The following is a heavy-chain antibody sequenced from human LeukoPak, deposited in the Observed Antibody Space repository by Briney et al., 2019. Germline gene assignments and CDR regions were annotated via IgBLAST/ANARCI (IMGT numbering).Heavy chain of an antibody. J-gene: IGHJ4*02. V-gene: IGHV4-30-2*01. CDR2: VYHTGST. CDR3: ARAPADSYGAFDY. Sequence: SETLSLTCAVSGGSISRGGYSWSWIRQPPGRGLEWMGYVYHTGSTYYNASLKSRVTISVDTSRNQFSLKLNSVTAADTAVYYCARAPADSYGAFDYWGQGTLVTVSS. CDR1: GGSISRGGYS. D-gene: IGHD5-18*01.